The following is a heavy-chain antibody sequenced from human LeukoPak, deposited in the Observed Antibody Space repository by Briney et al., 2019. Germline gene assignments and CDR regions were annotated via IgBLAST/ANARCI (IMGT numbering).Heavy chain of an antibody. V-gene: IGHV5-51*01. CDR2: IYPGDSDT. CDR1: GYSFTSYW. J-gene: IGHJ6*02. Sequence: GESLKISCKGSGYSFTSYWIGWVRQMPGKGLEWMGIIYPGDSDTRYSPSFQGQVTISADKSISTAYLQWSSLKASDTAMHYCATTYSSSWYGGNYYYGMGVWGQGTTVTVSS. D-gene: IGHD6-13*01. CDR3: ATTYSSSWYGGNYYYGMGV.